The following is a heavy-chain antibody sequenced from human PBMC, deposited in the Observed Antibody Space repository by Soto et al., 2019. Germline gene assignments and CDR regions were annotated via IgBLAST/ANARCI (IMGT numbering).Heavy chain of an antibody. J-gene: IGHJ5*01. CDR2: ISNSGTTI. Sequence: GGSLRLSCAASGFIFSDHYMSWVRLAPGKGLEWVSYISNSGTTIYYAGSVKGRFTIARDKAKNSLYLQINSLRAEETAVYYCARDCHSDGYYWFDSWARGTLVTVSS. CDR3: ARDCHSDGYYWFDS. V-gene: IGHV3-11*01. CDR1: GFIFSDHY. D-gene: IGHD3-22*01.